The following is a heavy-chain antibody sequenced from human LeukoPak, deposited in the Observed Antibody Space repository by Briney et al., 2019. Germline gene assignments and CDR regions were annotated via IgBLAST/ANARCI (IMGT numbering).Heavy chain of an antibody. CDR2: IYYSGST. CDR3: ARAYCSGGSCYSDY. V-gene: IGHV4-59*01. J-gene: IGHJ4*02. CDR1: GGSISSYY. Sequence: SETLSFTCTVSGGSISSYYWSWIRQPPGKGLEWIGYIYYSGSTNYNPSLKSRVTISVDTSKNQSSLKLSSVTAADTAVYYCARAYCSGGSCYSDYWGQGTLVTVSS. D-gene: IGHD2-15*01.